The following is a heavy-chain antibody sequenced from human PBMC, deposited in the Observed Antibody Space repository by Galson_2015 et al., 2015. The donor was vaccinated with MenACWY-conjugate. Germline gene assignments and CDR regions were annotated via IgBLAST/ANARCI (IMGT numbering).Heavy chain of an antibody. CDR2: IYSGGST. CDR1: GFTVSSNY. Sequence: LRLSCAATGFTVSSNYMSWVRQAPGKGLECVSVIYSGGSTYYTDSVRGRFTISRDNSKNTVHLQMNSLRVEDTAVYYCARAISLRGSGNFPPDHMDVWGKGTTVTVSS. J-gene: IGHJ6*03. D-gene: IGHD3-10*01. V-gene: IGHV3-53*01. CDR3: ARAISLRGSGNFPPDHMDV.